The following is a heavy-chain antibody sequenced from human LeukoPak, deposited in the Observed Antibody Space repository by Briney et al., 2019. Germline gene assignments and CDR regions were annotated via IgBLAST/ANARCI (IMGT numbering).Heavy chain of an antibody. Sequence: GALKPSFSAAWFPFNCYGMHWGRPAPGQGLGGVTFIRYDGSTKFYADSVRGRFTISRDNSKNTLYLQMNSLRAEDTAFYYCAKDWTRWELLADWGQGTLVTVSS. J-gene: IGHJ4*02. CDR1: WFPFNCYG. D-gene: IGHD1-26*01. CDR2: IRYDGSTK. CDR3: AKDWTRWELLAD. V-gene: IGHV3-30*02.